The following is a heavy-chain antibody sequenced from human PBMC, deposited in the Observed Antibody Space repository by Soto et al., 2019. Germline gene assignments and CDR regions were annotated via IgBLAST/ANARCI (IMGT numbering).Heavy chain of an antibody. V-gene: IGHV3-30-3*01. CDR1: GVTFSSYA. D-gene: IGHD1-26*01. CDR3: VIDRWELPDYYYYGLDV. J-gene: IGHJ6*02. Sequence: PEILLTLSCAASGVTFSSYAMHWVRQAPVKGLEWVAVISYDGSNKYYADSVKGRFTISRANSKNTLYLQMNSLRAEDTAVYYNVIDRWELPDYYYYGLDVWGQGTTVTIS. CDR2: ISYDGSNK.